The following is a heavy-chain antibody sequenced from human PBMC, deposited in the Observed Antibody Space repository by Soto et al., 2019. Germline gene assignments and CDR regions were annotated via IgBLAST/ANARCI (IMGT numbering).Heavy chain of an antibody. V-gene: IGHV1-46*01. J-gene: IGHJ6*03. CDR2: INPSGGST. CDR3: ATLSGYDTDRSGYMDV. D-gene: IGHD5-12*01. Sequence: ASVKVTCTASGYTFTIYYMHWVRQAPGQGLEWMGIINPSGGSTSYAQKFQGRVTMTRDTSTSTVYMELSSLRSEDTAVYYCATLSGYDTDRSGYMDVWGKGTTVTVSS. CDR1: GYTFTIYY.